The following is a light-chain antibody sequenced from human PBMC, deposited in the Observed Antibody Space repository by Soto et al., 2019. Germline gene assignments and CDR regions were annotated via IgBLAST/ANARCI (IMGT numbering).Light chain of an antibody. CDR1: SGSVSTNYY. Sequence: VVTQEPSLSVSPGGTVTLTCGLSSGSVSTNYYPSWYQQTPGQAPRILMYNTNTRSSGVPDRFSGSILGNKAALTITGAQADDESDYYCVLYMGSAYWVFGGGTKVTVL. CDR3: VLYMGSAYWV. CDR2: NTN. J-gene: IGLJ3*02. V-gene: IGLV8-61*01.